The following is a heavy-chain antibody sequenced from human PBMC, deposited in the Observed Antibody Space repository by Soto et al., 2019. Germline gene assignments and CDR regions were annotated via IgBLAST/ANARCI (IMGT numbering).Heavy chain of an antibody. Sequence: PSETLSLTCTVSGDSISSSSYYWGWIRQPPGKGLEWIGDIYYSGTTHYNPSLKSRVTISIDTSKNQFSLHLRSVTAADTAVYHCARLKGAFFITTYNWFDPWGQGTPVTVSS. CDR2: IYYSGTT. V-gene: IGHV4-39*01. D-gene: IGHD3-22*01. CDR1: GDSISSSSYY. J-gene: IGHJ5*02. CDR3: ARLKGAFFITTYNWFDP.